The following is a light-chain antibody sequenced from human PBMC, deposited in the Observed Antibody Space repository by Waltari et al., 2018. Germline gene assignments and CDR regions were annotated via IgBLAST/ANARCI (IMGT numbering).Light chain of an antibody. CDR3: QSADSSGSVV. Sequence: SFELTQPPSLSVSPGQTARITCSGDALSKQYAHWHPHRPGLAPVLVIYKDSERPAGIPERFSGSSSGTTVTLTISGVQAEDEADYYCQSADSSGSVVFGGGTQLTVL. V-gene: IGLV3-25*03. CDR1: ALSKQY. J-gene: IGLJ2*01. CDR2: KDS.